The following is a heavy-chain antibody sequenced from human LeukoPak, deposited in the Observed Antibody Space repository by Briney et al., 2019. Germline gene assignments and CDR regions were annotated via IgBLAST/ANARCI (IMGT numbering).Heavy chain of an antibody. Sequence: ASVKVSCKASGYTFTGYYMHWVRQAPGQGPEWMGWINPNSGDTNYAQEFQGRVTMTRDTSIGTAYMELSRLRSDDTAVYYCARPGGGVAVAGTGVLDFWRQGTLVTVSS. V-gene: IGHV1-2*02. CDR2: INPNSGDT. J-gene: IGHJ4*02. CDR3: ARPGGGVAVAGTGVLDF. CDR1: GYTFTGYY. D-gene: IGHD6-19*01.